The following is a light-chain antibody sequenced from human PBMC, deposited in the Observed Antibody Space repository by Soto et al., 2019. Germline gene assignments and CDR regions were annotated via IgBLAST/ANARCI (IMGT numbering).Light chain of an antibody. Sequence: EVVVTQSPATLSVSLGGRATLSCRASQSVRTNLAWYQQKPGQAPRLLIYAASTRATGIPARFSGSGSGTEFTLTITSLQSEYFAVYYCQQYNNWPPLTFGGGTKVDIK. CDR2: AAS. CDR1: QSVRTN. J-gene: IGKJ4*01. CDR3: QQYNNWPPLT. V-gene: IGKV3-15*01.